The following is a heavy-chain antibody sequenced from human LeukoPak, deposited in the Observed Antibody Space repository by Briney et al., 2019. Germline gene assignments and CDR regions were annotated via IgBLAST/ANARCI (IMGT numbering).Heavy chain of an antibody. CDR1: GVSISXSSYD. J-gene: IGHJ6*02. CDR2: IYYSGST. V-gene: IGHV4-39*07. CDR3: ARDRFGEFLLSYYGMDV. D-gene: IGHD3-10*01. Sequence: SEXXSLTCTVAGVSISXSSYDGGGIRQPPGKGREWIGSIYYSGSTYYNPSLKSRFTRSVDTAKNQFSLNLSSVTAADTAVYYCARDRFGEFLLSYYGMDVWGQGTTVTVSS.